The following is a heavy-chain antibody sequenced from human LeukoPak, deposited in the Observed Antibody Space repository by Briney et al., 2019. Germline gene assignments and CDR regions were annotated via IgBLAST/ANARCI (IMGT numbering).Heavy chain of an antibody. J-gene: IGHJ4*02. CDR3: AKTRGSGSYYHSFDY. Sequence: PGGSLRLSCAASGFTFSSYGMHWVRQAPGKGLEWVAVIWYDGSNKYYADSVKGRFTISRDNSKNTLYLQMNSLRAEDTAVYYCAKTRGSGSYYHSFDYWGQGTLVTVSS. CDR2: IWYDGSNK. V-gene: IGHV3-33*06. D-gene: IGHD3-10*01. CDR1: GFTFSSYG.